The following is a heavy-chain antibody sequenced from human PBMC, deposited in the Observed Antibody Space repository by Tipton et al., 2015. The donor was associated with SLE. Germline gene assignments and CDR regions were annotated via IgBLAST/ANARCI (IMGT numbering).Heavy chain of an antibody. D-gene: IGHD3-10*01. V-gene: IGHV4-34*01. CDR1: GGAFSEYY. J-gene: IGHJ6*03. CDR3: ARAAGGNYRPWYSYMDF. Sequence: TLSLTCAVSGGAFSEYYWSWIRQTPGRGLEWIGEINYSGTTNYNPSLKSRVTISIDTSKNQFSLKLTSVTAADTAVYHCARAAGGNYRPWYSYMDFCGKGTPVTFS. CDR2: INYSGTT.